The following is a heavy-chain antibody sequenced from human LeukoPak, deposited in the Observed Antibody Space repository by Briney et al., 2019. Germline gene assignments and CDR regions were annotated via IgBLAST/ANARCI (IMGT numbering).Heavy chain of an antibody. CDR2: INWNGGSS. J-gene: IGHJ4*02. Sequence: GGSLRLSCAASGFTFDDYGMSWVRQAPGKGLEWVSLINWNGGSSGYADSVKGRFTISRDNAKNSLYLQMNSLRPEDTAVYYCARENSGSYYQFDCWGQGTLVTVSS. CDR3: ARENSGSYYQFDC. CDR1: GFTFDDYG. V-gene: IGHV3-20*04. D-gene: IGHD1-26*01.